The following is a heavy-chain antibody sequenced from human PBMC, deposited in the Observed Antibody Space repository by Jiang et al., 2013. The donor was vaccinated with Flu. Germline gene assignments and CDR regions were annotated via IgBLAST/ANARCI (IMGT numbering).Heavy chain of an antibody. CDR1: GFTFSTYA. J-gene: IGHJ6*02. CDR2: ISSSSTTI. CDR3: ALQPIFGVDG. Sequence: VQLVESGGGLVQPGGSLRLSCVASGFTFSTYALNWVRQAPGKGLDWVSYISSSSTTIFYADSVKGRFTISRDNARNSLHLQMNSLRAEDTAVYYCALQPIFGVDGWGQGTTVTVS. D-gene: IGHD4-11*01. V-gene: IGHV3-48*01.